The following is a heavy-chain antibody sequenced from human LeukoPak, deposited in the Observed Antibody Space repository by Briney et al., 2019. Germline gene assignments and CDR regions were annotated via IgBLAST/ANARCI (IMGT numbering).Heavy chain of an antibody. CDR1: GGSISSGDYY. V-gene: IGHV4-30-4*08. J-gene: IGHJ6*03. D-gene: IGHD5-12*01. CDR2: IYYSGST. CDR3: ARGGYSGYDYYYYMDV. Sequence: SETLSLTCTVSGGSISSGDYYWSWIRQPPGKGLEWIGYIYYSGSTYYNPSLKSRVTISVDTSKNQFSLKLSSVTAADTAVYYCARGGYSGYDYYYYMDVWGKGTTVTVSS.